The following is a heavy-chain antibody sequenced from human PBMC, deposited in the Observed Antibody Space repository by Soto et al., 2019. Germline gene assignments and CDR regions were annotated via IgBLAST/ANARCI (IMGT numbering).Heavy chain of an antibody. D-gene: IGHD3-10*01. CDR1: GFNLESHW. CDR2: VKSDGSRI. J-gene: IGHJ3*01. CDR3: ARESLKTLVSGAFDV. Sequence: EVQLVESGGGLVQPGGFLRLACVASGFNLESHWMHWVRQGPGKGLAWVSRVKSDGSRIRYGDFVRGRFTISRDNAKNTLFLQMDSLTADDTGVYFCARESLKTLVSGAFDVWGQGTAVVVSS. V-gene: IGHV3-74*01.